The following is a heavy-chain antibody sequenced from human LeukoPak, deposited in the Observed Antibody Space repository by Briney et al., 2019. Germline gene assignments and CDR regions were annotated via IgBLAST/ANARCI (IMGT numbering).Heavy chain of an antibody. CDR3: ARVRDYYYDSSGYYYFDY. D-gene: IGHD3-22*01. CDR2: IIPIFGTA. V-gene: IGHV1-69*13. CDR1: GGTFSSYA. Sequence: SVKVSCKASGGTFSSYAISWVRQAPGQGLEWMGGIIPIFGTANYAQKFQGRVTITADEPTSTAYMELSSLRSEDTAVYYCARVRDYYYDSSGYYYFDYWGQGTLVTVSS. J-gene: IGHJ4*02.